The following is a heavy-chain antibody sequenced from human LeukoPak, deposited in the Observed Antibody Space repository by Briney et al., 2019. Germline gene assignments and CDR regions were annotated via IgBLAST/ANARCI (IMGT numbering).Heavy chain of an antibody. CDR3: ASPGEGYCSGGNCYYFDY. CDR2: ISSSSSYI. D-gene: IGHD2-15*01. Sequence: PGGSLRLSCAASGFTFSNYNMNWVRQTPGKGLEWVSFISSSSSYIYYADSVKGRFTISRDNAKNSLYLQMNSLRAEDTAVYYCASPGEGYCSGGNCYYFDYWGQGTLVTVSS. CDR1: GFTFSNYN. J-gene: IGHJ4*02. V-gene: IGHV3-21*01.